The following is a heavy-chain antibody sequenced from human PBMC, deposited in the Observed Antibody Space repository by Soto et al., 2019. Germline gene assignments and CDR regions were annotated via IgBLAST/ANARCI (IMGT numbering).Heavy chain of an antibody. D-gene: IGHD6-6*01. CDR2: ISSSSSYI. CDR1: RFTFSTYS. J-gene: IGHJ4*02. V-gene: IGHV3-21*02. Sequence: EVQLVESGGGLVKPGGSLRLSCAASRFTFSTYSMNWVRQAPGKGLEWVSSISSSSSYIYYADSVKGRFTISRDNAKNSLYLQMNSLRAEETAVYYCARAYSSSFFFDYWGQGTLVTVSS. CDR3: ARAYSSSFFFDY.